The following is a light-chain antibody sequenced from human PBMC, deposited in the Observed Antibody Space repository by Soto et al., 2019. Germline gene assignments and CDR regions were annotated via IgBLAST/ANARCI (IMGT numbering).Light chain of an antibody. CDR2: LTS. J-gene: IGKJ4*01. CDR3: QQSYTVPLI. V-gene: IGKV1-39*01. CDR1: QSINTY. Sequence: DIQTTQSPSVLSASVADRVTITCRANQSINTYLNWYQQKPGKAPKLLIYLTSNLQSGVPSRFSGGGSGTDFTLTISSLQPEDIATYYCQQSYTVPLIFGGGTKVDIK.